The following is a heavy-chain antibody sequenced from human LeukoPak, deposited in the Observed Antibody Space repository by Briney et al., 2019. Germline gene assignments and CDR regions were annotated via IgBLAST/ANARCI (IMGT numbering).Heavy chain of an antibody. CDR3: ARGRYYDSSGYYHFDY. Sequence: PLASVKVSCKASGYTFTSYDINWVRQATGQGLEWMGWMNPISGNTGYAQKFQGRVTMTRNTSISTAYMELSSLRSEDTAVYYCARGRYYDSSGYYHFDYWGQGTLVTVSS. J-gene: IGHJ4*02. V-gene: IGHV1-8*01. CDR2: MNPISGNT. CDR1: GYTFTSYD. D-gene: IGHD3-22*01.